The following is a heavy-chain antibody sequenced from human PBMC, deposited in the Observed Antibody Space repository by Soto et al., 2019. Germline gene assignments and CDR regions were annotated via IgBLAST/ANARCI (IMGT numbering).Heavy chain of an antibody. Sequence: SETLSLTCAVYGGSFSGYYWRWIRQPPGKGLEWIGEINHSGSTNYNPSLKSRVTISVDTSKNQFSLKLSSVTAADTAVYYCAGSRAYGSGSYVYYYYGMDVWGQGTTVT. V-gene: IGHV4-34*01. J-gene: IGHJ6*02. D-gene: IGHD3-10*01. CDR2: INHSGST. CDR3: AGSRAYGSGSYVYYYYGMDV. CDR1: GGSFSGYY.